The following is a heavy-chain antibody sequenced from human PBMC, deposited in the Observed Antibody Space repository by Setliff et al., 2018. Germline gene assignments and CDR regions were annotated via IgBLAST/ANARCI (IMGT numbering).Heavy chain of an antibody. CDR2: IRSRNDGGTT. D-gene: IGHD3-10*01. Sequence: GGSLGLSCAASGLTFSHACMTWVRQSPGKGLEWVGRIRSRNDGGTTDYAAPVKGRFTFSRDDSENTLYLQMNNLKTEDTATYYLARSVGSGNYYKGSQFYFYYMDVWGKGTTVTSP. J-gene: IGHJ6*03. V-gene: IGHV3-15*01. CDR1: GLTFSHAC. CDR3: ARSVGSGNYYKGSQFYFYYMDV.